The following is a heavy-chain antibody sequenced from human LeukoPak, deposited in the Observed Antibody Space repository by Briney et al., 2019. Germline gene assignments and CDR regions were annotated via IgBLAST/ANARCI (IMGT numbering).Heavy chain of an antibody. J-gene: IGHJ5*02. CDR1: GGSFSSYY. CDR3: ARVNRGGTTGTVDWFDP. D-gene: IGHD1-1*01. V-gene: IGHV4-59*01. CDR2: IYYSGST. Sequence: PSETLSLTCAVYGGSFSSYYWSWIRQPPGKGLEWIGYIYYSGSTNYNPSLKSRVTISVDTSKNQFSLKLSSVTAADTAVYYCARVNRGGTTGTVDWFDPWGQGTLVTVSS.